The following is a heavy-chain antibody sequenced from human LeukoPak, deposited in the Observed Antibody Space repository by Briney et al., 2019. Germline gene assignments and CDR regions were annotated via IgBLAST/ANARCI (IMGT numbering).Heavy chain of an antibody. Sequence: SVKVSCKASGGTFSSYAISWVRQAPGQGLEWMGRIIPILGIANYAQKFQGRVTMTADTSTVTAYMELSSMRSEDRAVYYCASGYDAFDILGQGAKVTVSS. V-gene: IGHV1-69*04. CDR3: ASGYDAFDI. CDR2: IIPILGIA. J-gene: IGHJ3*02. D-gene: IGHD3-10*01. CDR1: GGTFSSYA.